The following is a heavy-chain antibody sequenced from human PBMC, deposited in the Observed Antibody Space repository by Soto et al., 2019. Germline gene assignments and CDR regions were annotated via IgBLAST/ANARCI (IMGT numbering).Heavy chain of an antibody. CDR3: ARMGDYYDDSADAFDI. J-gene: IGHJ3*02. V-gene: IGHV2-26*01. D-gene: IGHD3-22*01. CDR2: IFSNDEK. Sequence: QVTLKESGPVLVKPTEPFTLPCTASRFNAGMGVSWFGQPPGKALEWLAHIFSNDEKAYSTSLRTRLTISKGTSKTQVVLTMTNMDPVDTATYYCARMGDYYDDSADAFDIWGQGTVVTVSS. CDR1: RFNAGMG.